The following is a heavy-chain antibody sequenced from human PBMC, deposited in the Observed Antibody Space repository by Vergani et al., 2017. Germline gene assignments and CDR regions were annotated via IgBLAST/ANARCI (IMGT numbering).Heavy chain of an antibody. D-gene: IGHD3-3*01. CDR3: AKELFPRYYYGMDV. J-gene: IGHJ6*02. Sequence: QVQLVQSGAEVKKPGSSVKVSCKASGGTFSSYTISWVRQAPGQGLEWMGRIIPILGIANYAQKFQGRVTITADKSTSTAYMELSSLRSEDTAVYYCAKELFPRYYYGMDVWGQGTTVTVSS. CDR2: IIPILGIA. V-gene: IGHV1-69*02. CDR1: GGTFSSYT.